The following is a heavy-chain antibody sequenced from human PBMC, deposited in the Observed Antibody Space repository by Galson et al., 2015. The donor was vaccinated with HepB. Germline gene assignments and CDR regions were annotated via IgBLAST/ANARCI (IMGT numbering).Heavy chain of an antibody. J-gene: IGHJ3*02. CDR2: INAGNGNT. D-gene: IGHD5-24*01. CDR3: ARDAVEMATQNGDAFDI. V-gene: IGHV1-3*01. Sequence: SVKVSCKASGYTFTSYAMHWVRQAPGQRLEWMGWINAGNGNTKYSQKFQGRVTITRDTSASTAYMELSSLRSEDTAVYYCARDAVEMATQNGDAFDIWGQGTMVTVSS. CDR1: GYTFTSYA.